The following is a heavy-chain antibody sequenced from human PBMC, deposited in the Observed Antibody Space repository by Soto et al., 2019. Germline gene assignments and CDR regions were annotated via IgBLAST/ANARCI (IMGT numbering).Heavy chain of an antibody. V-gene: IGHV1-46*01. D-gene: IGHD3-22*01. CDR2: INPSGGGT. CDR3: AGLYHYDSSGYYDY. J-gene: IGHJ4*02. CDR1: GYTFSLYF. Sequence: SVKVSCKASGYTFSLYFIHWVRQAPGEGLEWMGTINPSGGGTDYAQKFQGRVTMTRDTSTSTFHMELSSLTSEDTAVYYCAGLYHYDSSGYYDYWGQGTLVRVSS.